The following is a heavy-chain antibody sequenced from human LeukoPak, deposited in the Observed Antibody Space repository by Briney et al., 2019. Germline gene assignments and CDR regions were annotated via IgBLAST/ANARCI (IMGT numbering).Heavy chain of an antibody. Sequence: SETLSLTCTASGFTISSYHWSWIRQPPGKGLEWIGYIYSSGSTKYNPSLKSRVTISVDTSKNQLSLNLNSVTAADTAVYYCARLVRVPADYFDHWGQGSLVTVSS. CDR1: GFTISSYH. V-gene: IGHV4-59*13. CDR2: IYSSGST. D-gene: IGHD2-2*01. CDR3: ARLVRVPADYFDH. J-gene: IGHJ4*02.